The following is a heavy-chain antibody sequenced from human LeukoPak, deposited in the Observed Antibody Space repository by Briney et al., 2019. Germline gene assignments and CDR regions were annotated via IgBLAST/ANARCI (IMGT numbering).Heavy chain of an antibody. J-gene: IGHJ4*02. CDR1: GFTFSSHN. CDR3: STWADLYDY. CDR2: ISTSSSYI. D-gene: IGHD2-2*02. Sequence: KAGGSLRLSCAASGFTFSSHNMNWVRQAPGKGLEWVSSISTSSSYIYYADSVKGRFTISRDNAKNSLYLQMNSLRAEDTALYYCSTWADLYDYWGQGTLVTVSS. V-gene: IGHV3-21*03.